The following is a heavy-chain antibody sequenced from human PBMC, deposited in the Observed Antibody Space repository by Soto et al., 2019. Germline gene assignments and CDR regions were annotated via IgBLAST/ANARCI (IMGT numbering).Heavy chain of an antibody. J-gene: IGHJ5*02. V-gene: IGHV4-59*01. CDR3: ARDGGAPEDSYESDL. Sequence: QVQLQESGPGLVKPSETLSLTCSVSGTSIKTYCWSWIRRPPGKGLEWIGNICSTGNTNYNPSLKNRVTISIDTSKNQFSLKLTSLTAADTALYYCARDGGAPEDSYESDLWGQGTLVTVSS. CDR2: ICSTGNT. CDR1: GTSIKTYC. D-gene: IGHD5-18*01.